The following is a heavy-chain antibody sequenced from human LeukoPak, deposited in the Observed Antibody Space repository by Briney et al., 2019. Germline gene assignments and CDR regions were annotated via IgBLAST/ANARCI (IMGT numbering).Heavy chain of an antibody. V-gene: IGHV3-74*01. CDR1: GGSISSSNW. D-gene: IGHD1-26*01. CDR3: GRDLGGRSGL. J-gene: IGHJ4*02. CDR2: INEDGSIT. Sequence: ETLSLTCAVSGGSISSSNWWSWVRQVPGKGLVWVSRINEDGSITNYADSVTGRFRISRDNAENTLYLQMNSLRAEDTAVYYCGRDLGGRSGLWGQGTLVTVSS.